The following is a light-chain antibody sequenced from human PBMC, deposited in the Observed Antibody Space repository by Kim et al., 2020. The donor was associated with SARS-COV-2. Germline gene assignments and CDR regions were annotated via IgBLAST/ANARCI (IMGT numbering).Light chain of an antibody. CDR1: QSVGSTY. J-gene: IGKJ1*01. CDR3: QQYKT. Sequence: EIVLTQSPGTLSLSPVERATLSCRASQSVGSTYLAWYQQKPGQAPRLLISGASSRATGIPDRFSGSGSGTNFTLTISRLEPEDYAVYYCQQYKTFGQGTKVDIK. V-gene: IGKV3-20*01. CDR2: GAS.